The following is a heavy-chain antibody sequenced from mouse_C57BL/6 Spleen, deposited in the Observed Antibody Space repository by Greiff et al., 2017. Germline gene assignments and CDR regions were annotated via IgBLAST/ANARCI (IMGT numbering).Heavy chain of an antibody. CDR3: TDDYYGSRETY. Sequence: EVKLVESGGGLVQPGGSMTITCVASGFSFSNYWMNWVRQSPEKGLEWVAQIRLKSGNYATHYAESVKGRFTISRDDSKSSVYLQMNNLRAEDTGIYYCTDDYYGSRETYWGQGTLVTVSA. CDR1: GFSFSNYW. V-gene: IGHV6-3*01. D-gene: IGHD1-1*01. CDR2: IRLKSGNYAT. J-gene: IGHJ3*01.